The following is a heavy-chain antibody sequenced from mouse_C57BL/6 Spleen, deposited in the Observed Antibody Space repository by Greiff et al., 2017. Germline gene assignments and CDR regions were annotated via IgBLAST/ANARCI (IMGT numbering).Heavy chain of an antibody. Sequence: EVKLMESGGGLVQPGGSMKLSCAASGFTFSDAWMDWVRQSPEKGLEWVAEIRNKANNHATYYAESVKGRFTISRDASKSSVYLQMNSLRAEDTGIYYCTLDSSGYDYAMDYWGQGTSVTVSS. J-gene: IGHJ4*01. CDR3: TLDSSGYDYAMDY. V-gene: IGHV6-6*01. D-gene: IGHD3-2*02. CDR2: IRNKANNHAT. CDR1: GFTFSDAW.